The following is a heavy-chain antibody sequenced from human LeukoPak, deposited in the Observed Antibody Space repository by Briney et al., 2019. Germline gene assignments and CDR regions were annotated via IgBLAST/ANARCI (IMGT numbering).Heavy chain of an antibody. CDR1: GFTFSSYW. D-gene: IGHD3-10*01. J-gene: IGHJ3*02. CDR3: VRYVVGSGSYYSDAFDI. Sequence: GGSLRLSCAASGFTFSSYWMSWVRQAPGKGLEWVANIKQDGSEKYYVDSVKGRFTISRDNAKNSLYLQMNSLRAEDTTVYCCVRYVVGSGSYYSDAFDIWGQGTMVTVSS. V-gene: IGHV3-7*01. CDR2: IKQDGSEK.